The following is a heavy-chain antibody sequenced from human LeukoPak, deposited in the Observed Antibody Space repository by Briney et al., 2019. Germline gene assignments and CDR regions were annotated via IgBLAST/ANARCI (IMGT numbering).Heavy chain of an antibody. CDR2: INTNTGNP. CDR1: GYTFTSYA. D-gene: IGHD3-10*01. J-gene: IGHJ6*02. V-gene: IGHV7-4-1*02. Sequence: ASVKVSCKASGYTFTSYAMNWVRQAPGQGLGWMGWINTNTGNPTYAQGFTGRFVFSLDTSVNTAYLQISSLKAEDTAVYYCARVSAPGSGTYYYYYYGMDVWGQGTTVTVSS. CDR3: ARVSAPGSGTYYYYYYGMDV.